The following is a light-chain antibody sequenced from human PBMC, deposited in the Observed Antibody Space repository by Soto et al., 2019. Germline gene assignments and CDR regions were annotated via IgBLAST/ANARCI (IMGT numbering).Light chain of an antibody. V-gene: IGLV2-11*01. CDR3: SSYAGSNNLV. CDR1: ISDVAGYNY. CDR2: DVT. J-gene: IGLJ2*01. Sequence: QSALTKPRSVSGSPGQSVTISCTGTISDVAGYNYVSWYQHHPGKAPTLLISDVTKRPAWVPDRFSGSKSGSTASLTIYELQAEDEADYYCSSYAGSNNLVFGGGTKLTVL.